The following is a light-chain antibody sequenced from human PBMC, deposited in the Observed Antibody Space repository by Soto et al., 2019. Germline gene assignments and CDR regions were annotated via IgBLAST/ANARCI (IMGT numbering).Light chain of an antibody. CDR1: QSVSSSY. CDR2: GAS. CDR3: QEYGSSPQT. Sequence: EIGLTQSPGTLSLSPGERATLSCRASQSVSSSYLAWYQQKPGQAPRLLIYGASSRATGIPDRFSGSGSGTDITLTIRRLEPEEFAVYYCQEYGSSPQTFGQGANVQIK. V-gene: IGKV3-20*01. J-gene: IGKJ1*01.